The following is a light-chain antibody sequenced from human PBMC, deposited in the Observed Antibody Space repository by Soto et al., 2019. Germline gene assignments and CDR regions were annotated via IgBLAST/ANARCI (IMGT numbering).Light chain of an antibody. CDR3: QQYEDWYS. Sequence: EIVMTQSPATLSVSPGETATLSCRASQSVRSNLAWYQQKPGRAPRLLISGASTRATGIPGRFSGRGSGTEFTLTISRLQSEDIAVYYCQQYEDWYSFGQGTKVEIK. J-gene: IGKJ2*01. CDR2: GAS. V-gene: IGKV3-15*01. CDR1: QSVRSN.